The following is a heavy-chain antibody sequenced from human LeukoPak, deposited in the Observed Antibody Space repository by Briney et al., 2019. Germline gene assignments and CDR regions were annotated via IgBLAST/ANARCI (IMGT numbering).Heavy chain of an antibody. D-gene: IGHD3/OR15-3a*01. CDR1: GFTLTELS. CDR2: FDPEDGET. V-gene: IGHV1-24*01. J-gene: IGHJ3*02. Sequence: ASVKVSCKVSGFTLTELSMHWVRQAPGKGLEWMGGFDPEDGETIYAQKFQGRVTMTEDTSTDTAYMELSSLRSEDTAVYYCATDLSTRRSYDFWSLRLNAFDIWGQGTMVTVSS. CDR3: ATDLSTRRSYDFWSLRLNAFDI.